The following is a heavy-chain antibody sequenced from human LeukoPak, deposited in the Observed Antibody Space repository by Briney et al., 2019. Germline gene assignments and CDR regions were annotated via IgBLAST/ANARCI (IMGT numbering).Heavy chain of an antibody. CDR1: GFTFSSYA. J-gene: IGHJ6*02. V-gene: IGHV3-30-3*01. CDR3: ARAYHYYDSSGYGYNYYYGMDV. D-gene: IGHD3-22*01. Sequence: GGSLRLSCADSGFTFSSYAMHWVRQAPGKGLEWVAVISYDGSNKYYADSVKGRFTISRDNSKNTLYLQMNSLRAEDTAVYYCARAYHYYDSSGYGYNYYYGMDVWGQGTTVTVSS. CDR2: ISYDGSNK.